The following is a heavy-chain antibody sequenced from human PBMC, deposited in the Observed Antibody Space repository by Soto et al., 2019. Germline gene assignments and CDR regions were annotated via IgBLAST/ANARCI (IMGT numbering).Heavy chain of an antibody. CDR3: ARSYTPLYYYDSSGYYYFDY. D-gene: IGHD3-22*01. J-gene: IGHJ4*02. Sequence: QVQLQESGPGLVKPSETLSLTCTVSGGSVSSGSYYWSWIRQPPGKGLEWIGYIYYSGSTNYNPSLKSRVTISVDTSKNRFSLKLSSVTAADTAVYYCARSYTPLYYYDSSGYYYFDYWGQGTLVTVSS. CDR2: IYYSGST. V-gene: IGHV4-61*01. CDR1: GGSVSSGSYY.